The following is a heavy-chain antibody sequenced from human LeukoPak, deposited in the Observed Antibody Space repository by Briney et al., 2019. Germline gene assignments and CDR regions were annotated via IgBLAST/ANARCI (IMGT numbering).Heavy chain of an antibody. J-gene: IGHJ4*02. D-gene: IGHD2-2*01. CDR3: ARAVGYCSSTNCPRAYFFDD. CDR1: GGSFSNSVYS. Sequence: SQTLSLTCAVSGGSFSNSVYSWNWIRQPPGKGLEWIGNIYDGGSTYYNPSLESRVTISVDTSKNQFSLKLNSLTAADTAVYYCARAVGYCSSTNCPRAYFFDDWGQGTLVTVSS. CDR2: IYDGGST. V-gene: IGHV4-30-2*01.